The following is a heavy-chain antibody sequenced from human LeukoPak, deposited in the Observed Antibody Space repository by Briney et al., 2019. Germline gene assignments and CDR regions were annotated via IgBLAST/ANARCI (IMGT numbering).Heavy chain of an antibody. CDR3: AREQYSSGWHRFDY. CDR2: ISSSSSYI. CDR1: GFTFSSYS. Sequence: GGSLRLSCAASGFTFSSYSMNWVRQAPGKWLEWVSSISSSSSYIYYADSVKGRFTISRDNAKNSLYLQMNSLRAEDTAVYYCAREQYSSGWHRFDYWGQGTLVTVSS. V-gene: IGHV3-21*01. J-gene: IGHJ4*02. D-gene: IGHD6-19*01.